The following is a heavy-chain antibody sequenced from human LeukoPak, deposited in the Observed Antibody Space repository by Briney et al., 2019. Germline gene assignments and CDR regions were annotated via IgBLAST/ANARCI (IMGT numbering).Heavy chain of an antibody. CDR3: ARGRDRLRLLGGYLGLHYYYYMDV. CDR1: GGTFSSYA. V-gene: IGHV1-69*06. J-gene: IGHJ6*03. CDR2: IIPIFGTA. Sequence: ASVKVSCKASGGTFSSYAISWVRQAPGQGLEWMGGIIPIFGTANYAQKFQGRVTITADKSTSTAYMELSSLRSEDTAVYYCARGRDRLRLLGGYLGLHYYYYMDVWGKGTTVTVSS. D-gene: IGHD3-3*01.